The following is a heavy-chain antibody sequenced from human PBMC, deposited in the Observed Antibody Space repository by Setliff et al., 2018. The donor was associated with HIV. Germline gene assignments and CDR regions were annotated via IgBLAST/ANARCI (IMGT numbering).Heavy chain of an antibody. CDR1: GYTFTAYG. CDR2: ISGYKGNT. J-gene: IGHJ3*02. D-gene: IGHD3-16*01. Sequence: ASVKVSCKPSGYTFTAYGLSWVRQAPGQGLEWMGWISGYKGNTNYAQKLQGRVTMTEDTSTDTAYMELSSLRSEDTAVYYCATVGPTIWGAFDIWGQGTMVTVSS. CDR3: ATVGPTIWGAFDI. V-gene: IGHV1-18*01.